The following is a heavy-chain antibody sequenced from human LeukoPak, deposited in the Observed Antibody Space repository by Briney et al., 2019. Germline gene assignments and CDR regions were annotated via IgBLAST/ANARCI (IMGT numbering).Heavy chain of an antibody. CDR2: IHYTGST. Sequence: KPSETLPLTCTVSGGSISSYYWSWIRQSPGKGLECIGYIHYTGSTNYNPSLKSRVTISVETSKNQFSLKLSSVTAADTAVYYYARRSAGDFDYWGQGTLVTVSS. CDR3: ARRSAGDFDY. J-gene: IGHJ4*02. D-gene: IGHD6-13*01. V-gene: IGHV4-59*12. CDR1: GGSISSYY.